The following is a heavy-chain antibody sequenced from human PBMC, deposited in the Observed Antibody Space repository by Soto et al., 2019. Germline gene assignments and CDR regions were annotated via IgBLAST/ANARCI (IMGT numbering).Heavy chain of an antibody. CDR2: IKQDGSEK. CDR1: GDRFNNSW. D-gene: IGHD3-16*01. V-gene: IGHV3-7*01. Sequence: GGSMKLGSAASGDRFNNSWMTGVRQAPGKGLEWVANIKQDGSEKYYVDSVKGRFAISRDNAKNSLYLQMNSLRVEDTAVYDCATYNYIWAHWGQGTLVTVSS. CDR3: ATYNYIWAH. J-gene: IGHJ4*02.